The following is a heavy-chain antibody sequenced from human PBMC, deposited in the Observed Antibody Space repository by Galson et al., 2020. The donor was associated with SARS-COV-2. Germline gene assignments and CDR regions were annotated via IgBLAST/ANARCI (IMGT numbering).Heavy chain of an antibody. J-gene: IGHJ4*02. Sequence: ALHGESLKISCAASGFTFSSYWMVWVRQAPGKGLVWVSRIKGDGSRESYADSVKGRFTISRDNAKNTLYLQMNSLRAEDTAVYYCTREVAMNAHCVDYWGQGTLVTVSS. CDR2: IKGDGSRE. V-gene: IGHV3-74*01. CDR1: GFTFSSYW. CDR3: TREVAMNAHCVDY. D-gene: IGHD2-21*01.